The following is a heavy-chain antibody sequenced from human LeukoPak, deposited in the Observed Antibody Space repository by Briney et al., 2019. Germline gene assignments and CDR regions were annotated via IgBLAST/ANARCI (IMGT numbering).Heavy chain of an antibody. D-gene: IGHD2-15*01. CDR3: ARDLGYCSGGSCYPRSIFDY. CDR1: GFTFSSYA. J-gene: IGHJ4*02. CDR2: ISYDGSNK. V-gene: IGHV3-30*04. Sequence: GRSLRLSCAASGFTFSSYAMHWVRQAPGKGLEWVAVISYDGSNKYYAGSVKGRFTISRDNSKNTLYLQMNSLRAEDTAVYYCARDLGYCSGGSCYPRSIFDYWGQGTLVTVSS.